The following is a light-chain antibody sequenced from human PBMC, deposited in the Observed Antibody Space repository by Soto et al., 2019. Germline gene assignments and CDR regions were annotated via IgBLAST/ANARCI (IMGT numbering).Light chain of an antibody. V-gene: IGKV3-20*01. Sequence: EVVMTQSPATLSVSPGERATLSCRASETVNSNLAWYQQKPGQAPRLLIYGASSRATGIPDRFSGSGSGTDFTLTISRLEPADFAVYYCQQYGSSPWTFGQGTKVDIK. CDR2: GAS. CDR1: ETVNSN. CDR3: QQYGSSPWT. J-gene: IGKJ1*01.